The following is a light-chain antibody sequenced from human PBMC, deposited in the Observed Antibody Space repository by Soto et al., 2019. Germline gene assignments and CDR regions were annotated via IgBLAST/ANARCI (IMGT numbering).Light chain of an antibody. CDR2: DVN. V-gene: IGLV2-14*01. Sequence: QSVLTQPASVSGSPGQSITISCTGTRSDIGASIYVSWFQQYPGEAPKCMIYDVNNRPSGVSNRFSGSKSGSTASLTISGLQAEDEAVYYCTSYTTRNTLALGGGTKLTVL. CDR3: TSYTTRNTLA. J-gene: IGLJ2*01. CDR1: RSDIGASIY.